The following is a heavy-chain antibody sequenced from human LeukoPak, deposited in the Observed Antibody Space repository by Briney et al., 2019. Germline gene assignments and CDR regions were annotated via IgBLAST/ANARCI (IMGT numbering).Heavy chain of an antibody. J-gene: IGHJ5*02. CDR3: ARGRNWNDVGWFDP. CDR1: GYTFTGYY. Sequence: ASVKVSCNASGYTFTGYYMHWVRQAPGQGLEWMGWINPNSGGTNYAQKFQGRVTMTRDTSISTAYMELSRLRSDDTAVYYCARGRNWNDVGWFDPWGQGTLVTVSS. CDR2: INPNSGGT. D-gene: IGHD1-20*01. V-gene: IGHV1-2*02.